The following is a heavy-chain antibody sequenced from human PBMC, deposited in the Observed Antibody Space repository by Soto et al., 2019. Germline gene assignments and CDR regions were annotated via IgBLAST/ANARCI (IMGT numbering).Heavy chain of an antibody. CDR2: IIPILGIA. Sequence: QVQLVPSGAEVKKPGSSVKVSCKASGGTFSSYTISWVRQAPGQGLEWMGRIIPILGIANYAQKFQGRGTITADKSTSTAYMERSSVRSEDPAVYYCARGGMDVWGQGTTVTVSS. V-gene: IGHV1-69*02. J-gene: IGHJ6*02. CDR3: ARGGMDV. CDR1: GGTFSSYT.